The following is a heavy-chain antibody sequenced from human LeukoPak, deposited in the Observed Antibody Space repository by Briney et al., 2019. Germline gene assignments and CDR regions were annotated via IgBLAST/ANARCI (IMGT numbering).Heavy chain of an antibody. CDR3: ARDKFRVSTCDY. J-gene: IGHJ4*02. CDR2: ISWNSGSI. D-gene: IGHD3-22*01. Sequence: GRSLRLSCAASGFTFDDYAMHWVRQAPGKGLEWVSGISWNSGSIGYADSVKGRFTISRDNAKNTLYLQMNSLRAEDTAVYYCARDKFRVSTCDYWGQGTLVTVSS. V-gene: IGHV3-9*01. CDR1: GFTFDDYA.